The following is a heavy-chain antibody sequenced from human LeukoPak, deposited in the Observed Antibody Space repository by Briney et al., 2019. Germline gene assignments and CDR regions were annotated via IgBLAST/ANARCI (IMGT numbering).Heavy chain of an antibody. CDR3: ARRKYCSSTSCYWGHQNHFDY. Sequence: PSETLSLTCTVSGGSISSGSYYWSWLRQPAGTGLEWIGRIYTSGSTNYNPSLKSRVTISVDTSKNQFSLKLSSVTAADTAVYYCARRKYCSSTSCYWGHQNHFDYWGQGTLVTGSS. CDR1: GGSISSGSYY. D-gene: IGHD2-2*01. V-gene: IGHV4-61*02. CDR2: IYTSGST. J-gene: IGHJ4*02.